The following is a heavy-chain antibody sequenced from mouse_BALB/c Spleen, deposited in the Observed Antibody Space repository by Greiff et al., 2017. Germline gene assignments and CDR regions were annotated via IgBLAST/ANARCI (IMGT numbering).Heavy chain of an antibody. CDR2: INSNGGST. D-gene: IGHD2-14*01. V-gene: IGHV5-6-3*01. Sequence: EVKLVESGGGLVQPGGSLKLSCAASGFTFSSYGMSWVRQTPDKRLELVATINSNGGSTYYPDSVKGRFTISRDNAKNTLYLQMSSLKSEDTAMYYCAREDYRYDGDYYYAMDYWGQGTSVTVSS. CDR1: GFTFSSYG. J-gene: IGHJ4*01. CDR3: AREDYRYDGDYYYAMDY.